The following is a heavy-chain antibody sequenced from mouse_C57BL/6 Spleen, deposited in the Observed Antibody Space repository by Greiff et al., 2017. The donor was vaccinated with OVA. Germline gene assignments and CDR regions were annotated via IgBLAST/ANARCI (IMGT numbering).Heavy chain of an antibody. CDR3: ARGEGTPYWYFDV. Sequence: DVQLQESGPGMVKPSQSLSLTCTVTGYSITSGYDWHWIRHFPGNKLEWMGYISYSGSTNYNPSLKSRISITHDTSKNHFFLKLNSVTTEDTATHYCARGEGTPYWYFDVWGTGTTVTVSS. J-gene: IGHJ1*03. CDR2: ISYSGST. V-gene: IGHV3-1*01. D-gene: IGHD3-3*01. CDR1: GYSITSGYD.